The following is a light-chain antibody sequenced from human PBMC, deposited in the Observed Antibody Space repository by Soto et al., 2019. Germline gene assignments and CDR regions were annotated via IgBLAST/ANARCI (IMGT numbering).Light chain of an antibody. CDR3: QQYSSYSAWT. CDR1: QRINKW. Sequence: DIQMTQSPSTLSASIGDRVTITCRASQRINKWLAWHQQKPGKAPKLLIYDASSLQSGVPPRFRGSGSGTEFTLTIRSLQPDDIATYYCQQYSSYSAWTVGEVTKVEIK. J-gene: IGKJ1*01. V-gene: IGKV1-5*01. CDR2: DAS.